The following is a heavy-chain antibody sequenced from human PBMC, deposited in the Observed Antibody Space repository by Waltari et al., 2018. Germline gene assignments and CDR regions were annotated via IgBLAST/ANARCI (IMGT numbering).Heavy chain of an antibody. J-gene: IGHJ3*02. CDR1: GGSIRSGGYS. D-gene: IGHD2-15*01. Sequence: QLQLQESGSGLVKPSQTLSLTCAVSGGSIRSGGYSWSWIRQPPGKGLEWIGYIYHSGSTYYNPSLKSRVTISVDRSKNQFSLKLSSVTAADTAVYYCARGGGYCSGGSCNAFDIWGQGTMVTVSS. CDR3: ARGGGYCSGGSCNAFDI. V-gene: IGHV4-30-2*01. CDR2: IYHSGST.